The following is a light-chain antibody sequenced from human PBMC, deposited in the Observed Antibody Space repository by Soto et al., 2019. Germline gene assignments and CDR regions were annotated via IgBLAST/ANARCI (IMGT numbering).Light chain of an antibody. V-gene: IGKV1-5*03. Sequence: DIQMTQSPSTLSGSVGDRVTITCRASQTISSWLAWYQQKPGKAPKLLIYKASTLKSGVPSRFSGSGSGTEFTLTISSLKPDDFATYYCQQYNSYWTVGQGTKVDIK. CDR3: QQYNSYWT. CDR2: KAS. J-gene: IGKJ1*01. CDR1: QTISSW.